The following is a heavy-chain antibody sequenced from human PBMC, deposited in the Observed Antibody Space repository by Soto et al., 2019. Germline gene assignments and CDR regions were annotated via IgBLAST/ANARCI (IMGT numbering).Heavy chain of an antibody. V-gene: IGHV4-61*08. J-gene: IGHJ6*03. D-gene: IGHD6-13*01. CDR1: GGSIRSGGYY. CDR2: IYYSGST. Sequence: TSETLSLTCTVSGGSIRSGGYYWNWIRQHPGKGLEWIGYIYYSGSTNYNPSLKSRVTISVDTSKNQFSLKLSSVTAADTAVYYCARLIVSAAAANYYYYMDVWGKGTTVTVSS. CDR3: ARLIVSAAAANYYYYMDV.